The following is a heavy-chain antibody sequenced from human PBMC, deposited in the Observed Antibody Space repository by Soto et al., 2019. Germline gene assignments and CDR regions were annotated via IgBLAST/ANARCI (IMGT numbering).Heavy chain of an antibody. Sequence: GGSLRLSCAASGFTVSTYGMHWVRQAPGKGLGWVAVIWYDGSNKYYADSVKGRFTISRDNANNSLYLQKNSLRAEDTAVYYCAREGYYGSGSYRYYWFDPWGQGTLVTVSS. CDR2: IWYDGSNK. D-gene: IGHD3-10*01. V-gene: IGHV3-33*01. J-gene: IGHJ5*02. CDR3: AREGYYGSGSYRYYWFDP. CDR1: GFTVSTYG.